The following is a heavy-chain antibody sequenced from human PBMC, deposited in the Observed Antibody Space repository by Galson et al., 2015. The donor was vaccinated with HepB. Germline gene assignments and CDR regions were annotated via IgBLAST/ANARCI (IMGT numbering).Heavy chain of an antibody. D-gene: IGHD3-10*01. J-gene: IGHJ4*02. CDR1: GFTFSSYA. CDR3: ARLHYSGSGTLGVADY. CDR2: IRGSGYDT. Sequence: SLRLSCAASGFTFSSYAMSWVRQVPGEGLEWVSPIRGSGYDTYYADSVKGRFTISRDNSRNTLFLQMNSLRAEDTAVYYCARLHYSGSGTLGVADYWGQGILVTVSS. V-gene: IGHV3-23*01.